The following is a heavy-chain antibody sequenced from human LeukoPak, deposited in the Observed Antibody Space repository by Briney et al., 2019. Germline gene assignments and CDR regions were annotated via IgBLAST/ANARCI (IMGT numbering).Heavy chain of an antibody. CDR3: ARSFTVAGAFDI. CDR2: INHSGST. Sequence: PSETLSLTCAVYGGSFSGYYWSWIRQPPGKGLEWIGEINHSGSTNYNPSLKSRVTISVDTSKNQFSLKLSSVTAADTAVYYCARSFTVAGAFDIWGQGTMVTVSS. CDR1: GGSFSGYY. D-gene: IGHD4-23*01. V-gene: IGHV4-34*01. J-gene: IGHJ3*02.